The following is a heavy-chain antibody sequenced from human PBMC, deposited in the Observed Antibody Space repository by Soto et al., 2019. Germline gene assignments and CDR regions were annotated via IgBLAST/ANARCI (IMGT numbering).Heavy chain of an antibody. CDR2: IHHSGST. CDR1: GGSIGSYY. J-gene: IGHJ3*02. D-gene: IGHD3-22*01. V-gene: IGHV4-59*01. Sequence: QVQLQESGPGLVKPSETLSLTCTVSGGSIGSYYWSWIRQPPGQGLEWIAYIHHSGSTNYSPSLKSRVTISGDTSKSQFSLRLTSVTAADTALYYCARSYYDSSGYLDAFDIWGQGTMVTVSS. CDR3: ARSYYDSSGYLDAFDI.